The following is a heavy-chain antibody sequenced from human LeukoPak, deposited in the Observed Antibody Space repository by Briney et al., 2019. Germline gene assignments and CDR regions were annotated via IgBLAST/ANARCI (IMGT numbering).Heavy chain of an antibody. CDR2: ISWDGGST. J-gene: IGHJ4*02. D-gene: IGHD4-17*01. V-gene: IGHV3-43D*03. CDR3: TKDMRYGDFGFDY. Sequence: GGSLRLSCAASGFTFDYYAMHWVRQAPGKGLEWVSLISWDGGSTYYADSVKGRFTISRDNSNNSPYLQMNSLRAEDTALYYCTKDMRYGDFGFDYWGQGTLVTVSS. CDR1: GFTFDYYA.